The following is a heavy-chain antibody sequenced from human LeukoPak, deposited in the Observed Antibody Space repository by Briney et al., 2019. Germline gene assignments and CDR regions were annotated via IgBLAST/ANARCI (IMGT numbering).Heavy chain of an antibody. CDR2: IYYSGST. Sequence: SETLSLTCTVSGGSISSSSYYWGWIRQPPGKGLEWIGSIYYSGSTYYNPSLKSRVTISVETSKNQFSLKLSSVTAADTAVYYCARGVYLTYCSSTSCYFDYWGQGTLVTVSS. V-gene: IGHV4-39*01. J-gene: IGHJ4*02. D-gene: IGHD2-2*01. CDR3: ARGVYLTYCSSTSCYFDY. CDR1: GGSISSSSYY.